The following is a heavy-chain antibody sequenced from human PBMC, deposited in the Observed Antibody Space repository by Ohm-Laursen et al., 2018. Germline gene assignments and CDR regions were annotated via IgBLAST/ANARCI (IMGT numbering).Heavy chain of an antibody. Sequence: ASVKVSCKASGYTFTGYYMHWVRQAPGQGLEWMGWINPNSGGTNYAQKFQGRVTMTRDTSISTAYMELSRLRSDDTAVYYCAKDQVAVTTDHYYYYYGMDVWGQGTTVTVSS. CDR2: INPNSGGT. V-gene: IGHV1-2*02. D-gene: IGHD4-17*01. CDR1: GYTFTGYY. CDR3: AKDQVAVTTDHYYYYYGMDV. J-gene: IGHJ6*02.